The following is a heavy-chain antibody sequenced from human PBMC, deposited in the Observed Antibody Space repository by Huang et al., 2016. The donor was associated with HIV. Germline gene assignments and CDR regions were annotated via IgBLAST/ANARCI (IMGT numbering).Heavy chain of an antibody. Sequence: EVQLVESGGGLVKPGGSLRLSCAASGFTFSSYRMNWVRQAPGKWLEWVSSISSSSSYIYYADSVKGRFTISRDNAKNSLYLQMNSLRAEDTAVYYCARAVPTPNRFGVGGFDYWGQGTLVTVSS. CDR2: ISSSSSYI. J-gene: IGHJ4*02. D-gene: IGHD3-3*01. CDR1: GFTFSSYR. V-gene: IGHV3-21*01. CDR3: ARAVPTPNRFGVGGFDY.